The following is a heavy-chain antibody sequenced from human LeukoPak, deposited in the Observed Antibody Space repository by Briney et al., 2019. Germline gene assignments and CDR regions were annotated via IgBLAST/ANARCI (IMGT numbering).Heavy chain of an antibody. CDR2: INHSGST. D-gene: IGHD3-10*01. Sequence: SETLSLTWAVSGGSISSSNWWSWVRQPPGKGLEWIGEINHSGSTNYNPSLKSRVTISVDTSKNQFSLKLSSVTAADTAVYYCPRARWFGELLSWGQGTLVTVSS. V-gene: IGHV4-4*02. CDR1: GGSISSSNW. CDR3: PRARWFGELLS. J-gene: IGHJ5*02.